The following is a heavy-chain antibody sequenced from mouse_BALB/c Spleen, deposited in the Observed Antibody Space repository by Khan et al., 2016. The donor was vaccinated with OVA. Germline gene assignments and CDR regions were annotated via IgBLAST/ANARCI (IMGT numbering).Heavy chain of an antibody. CDR3: ARGERRAMDY. V-gene: IGHV9-3-1*01. J-gene: IGHJ4*01. CDR2: ININTGEP. Sequence: QIQLVQSGPELKKPGETVKISCKASGYTFTNYGMNWVKQAPGKGLKWMGWININTGEPTYADDFKGRFAFSLETSASSAYLQINNLKNEDTATDFCARGERRAMDYWGQGTSVTVSS. CDR1: GYTFTNYG.